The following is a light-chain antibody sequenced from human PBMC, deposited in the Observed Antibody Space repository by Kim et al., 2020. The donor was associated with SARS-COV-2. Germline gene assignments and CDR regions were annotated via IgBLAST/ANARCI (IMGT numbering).Light chain of an antibody. Sequence: ASVGDRVTITCRASQGMSNHLAWCQQKPGKAPKSLIYATSNLQSGVPSKFIGSGSGTDFTLTISNLQPEDFATYYCQQYNSHPRTFGGGTKGDIK. J-gene: IGKJ4*01. CDR2: ATS. CDR3: QQYNSHPRT. V-gene: IGKV1-16*02. CDR1: QGMSNH.